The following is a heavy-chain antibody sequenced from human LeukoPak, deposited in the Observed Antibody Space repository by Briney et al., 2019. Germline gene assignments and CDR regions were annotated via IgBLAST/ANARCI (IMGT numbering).Heavy chain of an antibody. V-gene: IGHV1-46*01. Sequence: ASVKVSCKASGYTFTSYYMHWVRQAPGQGLEWMGIINPSGGSTSYAQKFQGRVTMTRDTSISTAYMELSRLRSDDTAVYYCARDSGYYYDSSGYFFFDYWGQGTLVTVSS. J-gene: IGHJ4*02. CDR3: ARDSGYYYDSSGYFFFDY. CDR1: GYTFTSYY. D-gene: IGHD3-22*01. CDR2: INPSGGST.